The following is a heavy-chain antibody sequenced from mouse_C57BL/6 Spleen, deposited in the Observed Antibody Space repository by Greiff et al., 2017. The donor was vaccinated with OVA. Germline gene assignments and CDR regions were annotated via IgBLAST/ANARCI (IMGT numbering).Heavy chain of an antibody. Sequence: QVQLKQPGAELVRPGSSVKLSCKASGYTFTSYWMHWVKQRPIQGLEWIGNIDPSDSETNYNQKFKDKATLTVDKSSSTAYMQLSSLTSEDSAVYYCARRGYYDYSYWYFDVWGTGTTVTVSS. D-gene: IGHD2-4*01. CDR2: IDPSDSET. J-gene: IGHJ1*03. V-gene: IGHV1-52*01. CDR3: ARRGYYDYSYWYFDV. CDR1: GYTFTSYW.